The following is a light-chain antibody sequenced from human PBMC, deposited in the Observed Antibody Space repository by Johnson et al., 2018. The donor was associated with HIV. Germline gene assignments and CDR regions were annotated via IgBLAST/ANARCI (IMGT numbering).Light chain of an antibody. CDR2: ENN. CDR1: SSNIGNKY. J-gene: IGLJ1*01. Sequence: QSVLTQPPSVSAAPGQTVTISCSGSSSNIGNKYVSWYQQLPGTAPKLLIYENNKRPSGIPDRFSGSKSGTSATLGITGLQTGDEADYYCGTWDSSLSANVFGTGTKVTVL. CDR3: GTWDSSLSANV. V-gene: IGLV1-51*02.